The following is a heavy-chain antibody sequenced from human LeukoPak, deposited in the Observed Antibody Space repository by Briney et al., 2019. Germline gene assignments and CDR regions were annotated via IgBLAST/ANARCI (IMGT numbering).Heavy chain of an antibody. V-gene: IGHV3-7*01. CDR1: GFTFSSYW. J-gene: IGHJ4*02. CDR2: IKEDGNEK. D-gene: IGHD4-17*01. Sequence: PGGSLRLSCAASGFTFSSYWMTWVRQAPGKGLEWVADIKEDGNEKYYMDSVKGRFTISRDNAKNSVYLQMNSLRAEDTAVYYCARDSYGDYSFDYWGQGTLVTVSS. CDR3: ARDSYGDYSFDY.